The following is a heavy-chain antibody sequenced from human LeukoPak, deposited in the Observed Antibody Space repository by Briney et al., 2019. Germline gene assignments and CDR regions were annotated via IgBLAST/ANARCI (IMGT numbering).Heavy chain of an antibody. CDR2: IYYSGST. CDR3: AKRKDYYDSSGYYFSPFDY. V-gene: IGHV4-59*01. Sequence: PSETLSLTCTVSGGSISSYYWSWIRQPPGKGLEWIGYIYYSGSTNYNPSLKSRVTISVDTSKNQFSLKLSSVTAADTAVYYCAKRKDYYDSSGYYFSPFDYWGQGTLVTVSS. D-gene: IGHD3-22*01. J-gene: IGHJ4*02. CDR1: GGSISSYY.